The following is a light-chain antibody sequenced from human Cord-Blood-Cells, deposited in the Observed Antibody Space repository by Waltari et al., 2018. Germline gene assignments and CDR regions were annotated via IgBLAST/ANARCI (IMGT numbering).Light chain of an antibody. V-gene: IGKV2-28*01. Sequence: DIVMTQAPLSLPVNTGEPAANSGRSSQSLLHSNGYNYLDLYLQKPGQSPQLLIYLGSNRASGVTDMFSGSGSGTDFTLKISRVEAEDVGVYYCMQALQTPLTFGGGTKVEIK. CDR2: LGS. J-gene: IGKJ4*01. CDR3: MQALQTPLT. CDR1: QSLLHSNGYNY.